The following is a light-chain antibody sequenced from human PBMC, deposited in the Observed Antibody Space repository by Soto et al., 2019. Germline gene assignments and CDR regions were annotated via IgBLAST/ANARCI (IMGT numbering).Light chain of an antibody. Sequence: AIRMTQSPSSLSASTGDRVTITCRASQGISSYLAWYQQKPGKAPKLLIYAASTLQSGVPSRFSGSGSGTDFTLTISCLQSEDFATYYCQQYYSGGTFGRGTKVDIK. CDR1: QGISSY. CDR2: AAS. J-gene: IGKJ1*01. CDR3: QQYYSGGT. V-gene: IGKV1-8*01.